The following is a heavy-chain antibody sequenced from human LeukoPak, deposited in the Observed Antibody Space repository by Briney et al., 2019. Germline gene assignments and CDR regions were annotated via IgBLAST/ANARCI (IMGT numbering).Heavy chain of an antibody. Sequence: PGGSLRLSCAASGFTFSNYAMSWVRQAPGRGLEWVSAISGSAGSTYYADSVKGRFTISRDNSKNTLHLQMDSLRAEDTAVYYCAKGKTTGGGPGYYFDYWGQGTLVTASS. J-gene: IGHJ4*02. CDR1: GFTFSNYA. D-gene: IGHD3-10*01. V-gene: IGHV3-23*01. CDR2: ISGSAGST. CDR3: AKGKTTGGGPGYYFDY.